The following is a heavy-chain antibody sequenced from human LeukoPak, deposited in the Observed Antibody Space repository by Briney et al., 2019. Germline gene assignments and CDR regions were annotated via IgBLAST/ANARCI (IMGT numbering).Heavy chain of an antibody. Sequence: SETLSLTCTVSGDSISSGDYYWSWIRQPPGKGLEWIAYIYYSGNTYYNPSLQSRVTISVDTSKNQFSLNLSSVTAADTAVFYCARGHDYFDYWGQGTLVTVSS. J-gene: IGHJ4*02. CDR3: ARGHDYFDY. CDR2: IYYSGNT. CDR1: GDSISSGDYY. V-gene: IGHV4-30-4*08.